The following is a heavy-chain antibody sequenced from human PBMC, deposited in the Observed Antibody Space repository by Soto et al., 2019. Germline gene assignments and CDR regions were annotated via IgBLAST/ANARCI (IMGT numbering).Heavy chain of an antibody. CDR1: GSTFTGYY. D-gene: IGHD3-9*01. CDR2: INPNSGST. Sequence: GASVKVSCKASGSTFTGYYMHWVRQAPGQGLEWMGWINPNSGSTNYAQKFQGRVTMTRDTSISTAYMELSRLRSDDTAVYYCATVPYYDIWTGQTYYFDYWGQGTLVTVSS. V-gene: IGHV1-2*02. J-gene: IGHJ4*02. CDR3: ATVPYYDIWTGQTYYFDY.